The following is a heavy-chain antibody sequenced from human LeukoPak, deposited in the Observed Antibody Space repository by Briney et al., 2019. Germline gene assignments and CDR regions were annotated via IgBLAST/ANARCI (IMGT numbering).Heavy chain of an antibody. CDR2: INHSGIT. Sequence: PSETLSLTCAVYGGSFSGYYWSWIRQPPGKGLEWIGEINHSGITNYNPSLKSRVTLSADTSKNQFSLKLRSATAADTAVYYCARGLSPYYYYYMDVWGKGTTVTVSS. CDR1: GGSFSGYY. J-gene: IGHJ6*03. V-gene: IGHV4-34*01. D-gene: IGHD3-16*02. CDR3: ARGLSPYYYYYMDV.